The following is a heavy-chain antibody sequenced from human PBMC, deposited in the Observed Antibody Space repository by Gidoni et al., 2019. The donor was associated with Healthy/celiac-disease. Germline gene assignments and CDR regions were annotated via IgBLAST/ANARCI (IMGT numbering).Heavy chain of an antibody. J-gene: IGHJ6*02. CDR2: ISWNSGSR. V-gene: IGHV3-9*01. CDR3: AKDMVGGNGYYYGMDV. CDR1: GFTFDDYA. D-gene: IGHD2-15*01. Sequence: EVQLVESGGGLVQPGRYLRLSCAASGFTFDDYAIHWVLQAPGKGLEWVSGISWNSGSRGYADSVKGRFTISRDNAKNSLYLQMNSLRAEDTALYYCAKDMVGGNGYYYGMDVWGQGTTVTVSS.